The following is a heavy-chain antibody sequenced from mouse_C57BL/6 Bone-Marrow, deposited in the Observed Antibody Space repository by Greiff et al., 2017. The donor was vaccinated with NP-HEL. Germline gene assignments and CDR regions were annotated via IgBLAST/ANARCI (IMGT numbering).Heavy chain of an antibody. CDR2: INPSTGGT. Sequence: DVHLVESGPELVKPGASVKISCKASGYSFTGYYMNWVKQSPEKSLEWIGEINPSTGGTTYNQKFKAKATLTVDKSSSTAYMQLKSLTSEDSAVYYCADYYGSSSYWYFDVWGTGTTVTVSS. J-gene: IGHJ1*03. D-gene: IGHD1-1*01. CDR1: GYSFTGYY. CDR3: ADYYGSSSYWYFDV. V-gene: IGHV1-42*01.